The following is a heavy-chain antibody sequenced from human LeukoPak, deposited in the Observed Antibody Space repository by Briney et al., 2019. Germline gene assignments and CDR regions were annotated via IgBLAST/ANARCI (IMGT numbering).Heavy chain of an antibody. CDR3: TVGGDGTKVDH. CDR2: ISYSGSA. CDR1: IDSINNDYYY. D-gene: IGHD3-10*01. Sequence: PSETLFLTCAVSIDSINNDYYYWSWIRQHPGEGLEWVGHISYSGSASYNPSLRSRVTISVDTSKNQFSLKLSSVTAADSAMYYCTVGGDGTKVDHWGQGTLVTVSS. J-gene: IGHJ4*02. V-gene: IGHV4-31*11.